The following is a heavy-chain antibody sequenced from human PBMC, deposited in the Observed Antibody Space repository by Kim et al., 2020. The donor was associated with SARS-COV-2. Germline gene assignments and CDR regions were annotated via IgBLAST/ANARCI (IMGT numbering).Heavy chain of an antibody. Sequence: ASVKVSCKASGYTFTDHSIHWVRRAPGQRLDWMGWLNTGNGNTAYSQKFRGRVTITRDTSASTAYMELSSLRSEDTALYYCAREEGYCSGGSCYKAAFDIWGQGQWSPSLQ. CDR1: GYTFTDHS. D-gene: IGHD2-15*01. V-gene: IGHV1-3*04. CDR2: LNTGNGNT. CDR3: AREEGYCSGGSCYKAAFDI. J-gene: IGHJ3*02.